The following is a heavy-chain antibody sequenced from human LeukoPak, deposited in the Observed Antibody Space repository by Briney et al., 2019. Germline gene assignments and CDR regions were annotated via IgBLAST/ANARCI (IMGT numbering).Heavy chain of an antibody. CDR3: AASEDIVVVPAALPSR. D-gene: IGHD2-2*01. CDR2: IVVGSGNT. CDR1: GFTFTSSA. V-gene: IGHV1-58*01. Sequence: SVKVSCKASGFTFTSSAVQWVRQARGQRLEWIGWIVVGSGNTNYAQKFQERVTITRDMSTSTAYMELSSLRSEDTAVYYCAASEDIVVVPAALPSRWGQGTLVTVSS. J-gene: IGHJ4*02.